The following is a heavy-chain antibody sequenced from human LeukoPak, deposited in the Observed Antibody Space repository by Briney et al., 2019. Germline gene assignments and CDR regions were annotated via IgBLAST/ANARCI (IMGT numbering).Heavy chain of an antibody. J-gene: IGHJ5*02. Sequence: ASVKVSCKASGGTFSSYAINWVRQATGQGLEWMGWMNPNSGNTGYAQKFQGRVTMTRNTSISTAYMELSSLRSEDTAVYYCARGPEGRYFDWLLPGSCWFDPWGQGTLVTVSS. CDR3: ARGPEGRYFDWLLPGSCWFDP. V-gene: IGHV1-8*02. CDR1: GGTFSSYA. D-gene: IGHD3-9*01. CDR2: MNPNSGNT.